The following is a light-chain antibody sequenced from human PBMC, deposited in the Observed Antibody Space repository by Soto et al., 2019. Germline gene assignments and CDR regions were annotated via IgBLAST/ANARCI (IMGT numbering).Light chain of an antibody. J-gene: IGKJ4*01. V-gene: IGKV3-20*01. CDR2: GAS. Sequence: EIVLTQSPATLSLSPGERATLSCRASQSVRGTYLAWYQHKPGQAPRLLIYGASSRATGIPDRFSGSGSGTDFTLTVSRLEPEDFAVYYCHQYGTSPLTFGGGTKVEIK. CDR3: HQYGTSPLT. CDR1: QSVRGTY.